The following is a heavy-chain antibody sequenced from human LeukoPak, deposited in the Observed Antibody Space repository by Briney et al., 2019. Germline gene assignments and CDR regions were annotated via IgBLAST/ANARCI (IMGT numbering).Heavy chain of an antibody. Sequence: PSETLSLTCTVSGGSISSSSYYWAWIRQPPGKGLEWIGSIYYSGSTYYNPSLKSRVTISVDTSKNQFSLKLSSVTAADTAVYYCARHGDYDSSGYYPTSIDYWGQGTLVTVSS. J-gene: IGHJ4*02. V-gene: IGHV4-39*01. CDR2: IYYSGST. CDR1: GGSISSSSYY. D-gene: IGHD3-22*01. CDR3: ARHGDYDSSGYYPTSIDY.